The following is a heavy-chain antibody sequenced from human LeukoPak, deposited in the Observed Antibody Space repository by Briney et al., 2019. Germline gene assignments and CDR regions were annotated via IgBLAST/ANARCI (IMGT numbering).Heavy chain of an antibody. Sequence: ASVKVSCKASGGTFSSYAISWVRQAPGQGLEWMGGIIPIFGTANYAQKFQGRVTITADESTSTAYMELSSLRSEDTAVYYCARGPTTGYDFWSGYSHYFDYWGQGTLVTVSS. CDR1: GGTFSSYA. CDR2: IIPIFGTA. V-gene: IGHV1-69*01. CDR3: ARGPTTGYDFWSGYSHYFDY. D-gene: IGHD3-3*01. J-gene: IGHJ4*02.